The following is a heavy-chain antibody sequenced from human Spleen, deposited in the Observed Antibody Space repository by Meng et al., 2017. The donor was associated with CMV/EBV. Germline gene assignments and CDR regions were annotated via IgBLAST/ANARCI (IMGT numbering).Heavy chain of an antibody. Sequence: ASVKVSCKASGGTFINYAISWVRQAPGHGLEWMGWISPYNINTNHGQNLQDRVTLDTDPSTSTAYMELRSLRSDDTAIYYCARHCSSSGCHSEYDALDVWGQGTLVTVSS. D-gene: IGHD2-2*02. V-gene: IGHV1-18*01. J-gene: IGHJ3*01. CDR3: ARHCSSSGCHSEYDALDV. CDR2: ISPYNINT. CDR1: GGTFINYA.